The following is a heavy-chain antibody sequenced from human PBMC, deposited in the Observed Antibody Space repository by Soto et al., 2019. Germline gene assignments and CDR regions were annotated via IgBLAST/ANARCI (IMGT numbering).Heavy chain of an antibody. CDR2: ISPYKGNT. D-gene: IGHD3-10*01. CDR3: ARDLDGSGSYYTNY. Sequence: ASVKVSCKTSGYTSSSIGITWVRQAPGQGLEWMGWISPYKGNTYYAQRLQGRVTMSTDTSTSTAYMELRSLRSDDTAVYFCARDLDGSGSYYTNYWGQGTLVTVSS. J-gene: IGHJ4*02. V-gene: IGHV1-18*01. CDR1: GYTSSSIG.